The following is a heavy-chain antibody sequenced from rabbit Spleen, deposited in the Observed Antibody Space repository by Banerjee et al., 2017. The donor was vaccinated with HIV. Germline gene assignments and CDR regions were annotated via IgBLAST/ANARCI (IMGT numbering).Heavy chain of an antibody. CDR3: ARDLLGVIGWNFYL. CDR2: IGPGTSGDT. Sequence: QEQLVESGGDLVQPEGSLTLTCTASGFDFSNYWMSWVRQAPGKGLEWIAYIGPGTSGDTHYASWAKGRFTISKTSSTTVTLQMTSLTAADRATYFCARDLLGVIGWNFYLWGQGTLVTVS. D-gene: IGHD1-1*01. CDR1: GFDFSNYW. J-gene: IGHJ4*01. V-gene: IGHV1S45*01.